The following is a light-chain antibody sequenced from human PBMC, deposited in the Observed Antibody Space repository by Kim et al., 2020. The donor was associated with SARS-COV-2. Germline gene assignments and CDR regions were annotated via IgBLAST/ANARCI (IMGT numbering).Light chain of an antibody. V-gene: IGLV1-44*01. CDR2: SNK. CDR1: KSNLESIT. J-gene: IGLJ1*01. Sequence: GRRLTIYYSGGKSNLESITVNWYQQHQVMSPKRFIYSNKKGPSGVPDRFSGSKSGTSASLDISGLQSEDEADYYCAAWDDSLDGDVFGTGTKVTVL. CDR3: AAWDDSLDGDV.